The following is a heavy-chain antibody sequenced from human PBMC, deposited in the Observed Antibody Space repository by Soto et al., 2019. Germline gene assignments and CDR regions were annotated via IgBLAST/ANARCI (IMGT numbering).Heavy chain of an antibody. D-gene: IGHD6-19*01. CDR1: GFNFGDVS. Sequence: GGSLRLSCAGSGFNFGDVSINWVRQGPGKGLEWLSYISGKSRSIYYAESVKGRFTISRDNARNTLSLQMNSLTDEGTAVYYCAKEGNIGWTMCDWGQGTLVTVSS. J-gene: IGHJ4*02. CDR2: ISGKSRSI. CDR3: AKEGNIGWTMCD. V-gene: IGHV3-48*02.